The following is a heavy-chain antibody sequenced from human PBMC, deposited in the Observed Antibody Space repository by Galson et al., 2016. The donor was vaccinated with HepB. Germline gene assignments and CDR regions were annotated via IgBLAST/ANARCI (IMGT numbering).Heavy chain of an antibody. CDR2: IFYTGSL. CDR1: GGSISSGDYY. Sequence: TLSLTCTVSGGSISSGDYYWSWVRQHPVRGLEWIGYIFYTGSLFYNPSLKSRVAMSVDTSKNQICLELRALTAADTAIYYCARLFLDDSSGHFKDWGQGSLVTGAS. CDR3: ARLFLDDSSGHFKD. J-gene: IGHJ1*01. D-gene: IGHD3-22*01. V-gene: IGHV4-31*03.